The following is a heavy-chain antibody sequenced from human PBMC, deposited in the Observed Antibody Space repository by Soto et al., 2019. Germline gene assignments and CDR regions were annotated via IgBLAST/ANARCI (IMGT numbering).Heavy chain of an antibody. Sequence: HVTLKESGPVLVNPTETLTLTCTVSGFSLSNGKVGVSWIRQPPGKALEWLAHIFSNDEKSYRTSLKSRLTISEDTSKSQVVLTMTNAALVDTATYYCARILFGRSVAGGYFYMDVWGKGTTVTVSS. D-gene: IGHD6-19*01. V-gene: IGHV2-26*01. CDR3: ARILFGRSVAGGYFYMDV. CDR1: GFSLSNGKVG. J-gene: IGHJ6*03. CDR2: IFSNDEK.